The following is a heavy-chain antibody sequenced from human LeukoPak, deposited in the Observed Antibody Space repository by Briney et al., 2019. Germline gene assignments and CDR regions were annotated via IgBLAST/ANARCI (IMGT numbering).Heavy chain of an antibody. J-gene: IGHJ6*02. Sequence: GGSLRLSCAASGFTFSSYWMSWVRQAPGKGLEWVANIKQDGSEKYYVDSVKGRFTISRDNAKNSLYLQMNSLRAEDTAVYHCAREKALRFLEWPDYGMDVWGQGTTVRLL. D-gene: IGHD3-3*01. CDR2: IKQDGSEK. CDR1: GFTFSSYW. CDR3: AREKALRFLEWPDYGMDV. V-gene: IGHV3-7*01.